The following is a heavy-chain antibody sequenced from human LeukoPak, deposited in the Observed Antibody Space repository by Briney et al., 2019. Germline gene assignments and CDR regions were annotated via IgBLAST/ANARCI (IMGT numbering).Heavy chain of an antibody. CDR3: ARDRSRTTARYDSSGYYRNPTYFDY. CDR2: INPSGGST. D-gene: IGHD3-22*01. Sequence: ASVKVSCKASGYTFTSYYMHWVRQAPGQGLEWMGIINPSGGSTSYAQKFQGRVTMTRDTSTSTVYMELSSLRSEDTAVYYCARDRSRTTARYDSSGYYRNPTYFDYWGQGTLVAVSS. CDR1: GYTFTSYY. J-gene: IGHJ4*02. V-gene: IGHV1-46*01.